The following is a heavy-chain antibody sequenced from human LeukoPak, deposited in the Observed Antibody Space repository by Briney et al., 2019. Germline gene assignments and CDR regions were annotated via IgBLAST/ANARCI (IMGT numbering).Heavy chain of an antibody. D-gene: IGHD2-15*01. J-gene: IGHJ4*02. CDR2: ISYDGSNK. CDR3: AKAPGYCSGGSCYSDY. V-gene: IGHV3-30*18. CDR1: GFTFSSYG. Sequence: GGSLRLSCAASGFTFSSYGMHWVRQAPGKWLEWVAVISYDGSNKYYADSVKGRFTISRDNSKNTLYLQMNSLRAEDTAVYYCAKAPGYCSGGSCYSDYWGQGTLVTVSS.